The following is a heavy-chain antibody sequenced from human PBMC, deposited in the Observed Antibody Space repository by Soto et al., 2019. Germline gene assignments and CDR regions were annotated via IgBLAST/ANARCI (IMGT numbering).Heavy chain of an antibody. Sequence: PGGSMRLSCAASGFTFSSYAMRWVRQAPGKRLEWVSAISGSGGSTYYADSVKGRFTISRDNSKNTLYLQMNSLRAEDTAVYYCAKVSEACSTRCYLGGMDVWGQGTTVTVSS. J-gene: IGHJ6*02. CDR1: GFTFSSYA. CDR2: ISGSGGST. V-gene: IGHV3-23*01. D-gene: IGHD2-2*01. CDR3: AKVSEACSTRCYLGGMDV.